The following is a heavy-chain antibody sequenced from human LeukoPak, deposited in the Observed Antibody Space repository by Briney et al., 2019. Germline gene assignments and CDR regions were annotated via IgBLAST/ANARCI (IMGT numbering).Heavy chain of an antibody. Sequence: SETLSLTCTVSGGSISSSSYYWGWIRQPPGKGLEWIGSIYYSGSTYYNPSLKSRVTISVDTSKNQFSLKLSSVTAADTAVYYCARVSPPYLGGGYDQSGYWGQGTLVTVSS. J-gene: IGHJ4*02. V-gene: IGHV4-39*07. D-gene: IGHD5-12*01. CDR1: GGSISSSSYY. CDR3: ARVSPPYLGGGYDQSGY. CDR2: IYYSGST.